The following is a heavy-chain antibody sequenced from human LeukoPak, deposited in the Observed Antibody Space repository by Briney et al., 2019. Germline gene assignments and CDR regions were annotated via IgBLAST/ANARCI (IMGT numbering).Heavy chain of an antibody. J-gene: IGHJ4*02. CDR3: ARLEYSSSLRVSG. D-gene: IGHD6-6*01. CDR1: GGSISSYY. V-gene: IGHV4-59*12. CDR2: IYYSGST. Sequence: SETLSLTCTVSGGSISSYYWSWIRQPPGKGLEWIGYIYYSGSTNYNPSLKSRVTMSVDTSKNQFSLKLSSVTAADTAVYYCARLEYSSSLRVSGWGQGTLVTVSS.